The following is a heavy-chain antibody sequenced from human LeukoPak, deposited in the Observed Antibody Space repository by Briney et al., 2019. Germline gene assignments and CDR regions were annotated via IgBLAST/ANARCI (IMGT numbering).Heavy chain of an antibody. D-gene: IGHD1-26*01. CDR2: ISAGGGST. Sequence: GGSLRLSCAVSGFTFSSYAMTWVRQAPGKGLEWVSGISAGGGSTHYADSVKGRFTISRDNSKNTLYLQVNSLRAEDTAVYYCAKGGKWDVTPFDYWGQGTLVTVSS. V-gene: IGHV3-23*01. J-gene: IGHJ4*02. CDR3: AKGGKWDVTPFDY. CDR1: GFTFSSYA.